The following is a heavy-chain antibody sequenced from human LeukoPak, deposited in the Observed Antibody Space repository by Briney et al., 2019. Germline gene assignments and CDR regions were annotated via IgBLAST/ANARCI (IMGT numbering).Heavy chain of an antibody. D-gene: IGHD5/OR15-5a*01. CDR3: ARETKDIYSPSWGLYDTYYYIDA. J-gene: IGHJ6*03. Sequence: SQTLSLTCTVSSRSMNSGLYYWTWLRQPAGKGLEWIGRISKSGSTTYNPSLMSRGTITLDTSKNSFSLKVTSVTAADTAVYYCARETKDIYSPSWGLYDTYYYIDAWGSGTTVTVSS. CDR1: SRSMNSGLYY. V-gene: IGHV4-61*02. CDR2: ISKSGST.